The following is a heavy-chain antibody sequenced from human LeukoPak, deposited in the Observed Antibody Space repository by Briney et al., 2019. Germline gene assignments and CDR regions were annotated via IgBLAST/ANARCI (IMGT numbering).Heavy chain of an antibody. CDR3: AKRMIRGVNHDAFDL. J-gene: IGHJ3*01. D-gene: IGHD3-10*01. CDR2: ISSSGSTI. V-gene: IGHV3-11*01. CDR1: GFTFSDYY. Sequence: GGSLRLSCAASGFTFSDYYMSWIRQAPGKGLEWVSYISSSGSTIYYADSVKGLFTISRDNSKNTLYLQMNSLRAEDTAVYYCAKRMIRGVNHDAFDLWGQGIMVTVSS.